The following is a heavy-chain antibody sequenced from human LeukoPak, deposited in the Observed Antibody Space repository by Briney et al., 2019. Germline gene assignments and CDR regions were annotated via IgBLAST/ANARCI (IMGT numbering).Heavy chain of an antibody. CDR1: GFTFSDYY. CDR2: ISSSGSTI. V-gene: IGHV3-11*01. D-gene: IGHD4-11*01. J-gene: IGHJ4*02. CDR3: AKDHFVTTVIDF. Sequence: PGGSLRLSCAASGFTFSDYYMSWIRQAPGKGLEWVSYISSSGSTIYYADSVKGRFTISRDNAKNSLYLQMNSLRAEDTAVYYCAKDHFVTTVIDFWGQGTLVTVSS.